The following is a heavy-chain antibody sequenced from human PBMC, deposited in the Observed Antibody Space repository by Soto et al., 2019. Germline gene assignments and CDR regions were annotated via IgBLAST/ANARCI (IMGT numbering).Heavy chain of an antibody. V-gene: IGHV4-4*07. D-gene: IGHD3-3*01. J-gene: IGHJ4*02. CDR3: ARVSSNYDFWSGYHYYFDY. Sequence: SETLSLTCTVSGGSISSYYWIWILQPAGKGLEWIGRIYTSGSTNYNPSLKSRVTMSVDTSKNQFSLKLSSVTAADTAVYYCARVSSNYDFWSGYHYYFDYWGQGTLVTVSS. CDR1: GGSISSYY. CDR2: IYTSGST.